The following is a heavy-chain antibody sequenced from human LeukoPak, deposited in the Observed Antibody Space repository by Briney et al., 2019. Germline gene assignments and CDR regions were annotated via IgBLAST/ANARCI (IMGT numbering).Heavy chain of an antibody. CDR2: ISTDGKST. V-gene: IGHV3-74*01. Sequence: GGSLRLSCVASGFTFSNYWMLWVRQAPGKGLMWVSLISTDGKSTRYAESVKGRFTISRDNAKNSLYLQMSNLRAEDTAVYFCARGGGLDVWGQGATVTVSS. CDR1: GFTFSNYW. D-gene: IGHD3-16*01. J-gene: IGHJ6*02. CDR3: ARGGGLDV.